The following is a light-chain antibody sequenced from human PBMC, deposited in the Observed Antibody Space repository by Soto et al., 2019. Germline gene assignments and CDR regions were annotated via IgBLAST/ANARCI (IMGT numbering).Light chain of an antibody. CDR1: SSDVGTYKY. J-gene: IGLJ1*01. V-gene: IGLV2-14*01. CDR3: SSFTSSYFYV. Sequence: QSALTQPASVSGSPGQSITISCTGTSSDVGTYKYVSWYQQLPGKAPKLMIYEVSNRPSGVSNRFSGSKSGNTASLTISELQAADEDDYYCSSFTSSYFYVFGPGTKLTVL. CDR2: EVS.